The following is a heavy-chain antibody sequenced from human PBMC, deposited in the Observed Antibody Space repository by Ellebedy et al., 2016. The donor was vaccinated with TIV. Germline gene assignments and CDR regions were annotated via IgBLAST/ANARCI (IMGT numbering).Heavy chain of an antibody. CDR3: AKDRFGELNRIGDY. J-gene: IGHJ4*02. V-gene: IGHV3-23*01. Sequence: GESLKISXAASGFTFSSYAMSWVRQAPGKGLEWVSAFSGSGGSTYYADSVKGRFTISRDNSKNTLYLEMNSLRAEDTAVYYCAKDRFGELNRIGDYWGQGTLVTVSS. CDR2: FSGSGGST. CDR1: GFTFSSYA. D-gene: IGHD3-10*01.